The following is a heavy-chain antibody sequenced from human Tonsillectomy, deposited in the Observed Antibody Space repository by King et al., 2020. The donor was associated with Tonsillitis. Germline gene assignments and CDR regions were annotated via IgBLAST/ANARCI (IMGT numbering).Heavy chain of an antibody. V-gene: IGHV3-23*04. CDR1: GFTFSSYA. CDR3: AANWLSYSFDY. J-gene: IGHJ4*02. Sequence: VQLVESGGGLVQPGGSLRLSCAASGFTFSSYAMSWVRQAPGKGLEWVSAISGSGGSTYYADSVKGRFTISRDNSKNTLYLQMNTPRAEYTAVYYCAANWLSYSFDYWGQGTLVTVSS. CDR2: ISGSGGST. D-gene: IGHD3-9*01.